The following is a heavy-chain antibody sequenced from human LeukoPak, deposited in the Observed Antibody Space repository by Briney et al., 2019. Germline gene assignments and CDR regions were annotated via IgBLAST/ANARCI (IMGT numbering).Heavy chain of an antibody. D-gene: IGHD3-10*01. V-gene: IGHV4-59*01. Sequence: SETLSLTCIVSGGSISSYYWSWIRQPPGKGLEWIGYIYYSGSTNYNPSLKSRVTISVDTSKNQFSLKLSSVTAADTAVYYCASPGSDPVDAFDIRGQGTMVTVSS. CDR1: GGSISSYY. CDR3: ASPGSDPVDAFDI. CDR2: IYYSGST. J-gene: IGHJ3*02.